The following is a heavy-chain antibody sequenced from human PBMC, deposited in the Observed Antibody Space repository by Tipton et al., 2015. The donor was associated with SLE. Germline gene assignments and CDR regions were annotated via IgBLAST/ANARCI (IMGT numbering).Heavy chain of an antibody. CDR3: ARGGIYHDDSGNFDY. J-gene: IGHJ4*02. CDR2: IHDTGSS. Sequence: TLSLTCIVSGASISGYFWSWIRQPPGKGLEWIGYIHDTGSSNYNPSLQSRVSGSIDTSKNQLSLKLSSVTAADTAVYFCARGGIYHDDSGNFDYWGQGTLVTASS. V-gene: IGHV4-59*08. D-gene: IGHD3-22*01. CDR1: GASISGYF.